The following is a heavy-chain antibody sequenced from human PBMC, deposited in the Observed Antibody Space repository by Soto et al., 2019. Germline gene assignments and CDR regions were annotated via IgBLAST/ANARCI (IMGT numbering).Heavy chain of an antibody. Sequence: QVQLVQSGAEVKKPGSSVEVSCKASGGSFSRYTFSWVRQAPGQGLEWMGRIVPTLNIANYAPKFQGRVSFSADQSAGTVYRERRCLTSADTVVYYWARGPTYSAGSYCINWGQGTLVTVS. CDR2: IVPTLNIA. CDR3: ARGPTYSAGSYCIN. V-gene: IGHV1-69*02. D-gene: IGHD3-10*01. J-gene: IGHJ4*02. CDR1: GGSFSRYT.